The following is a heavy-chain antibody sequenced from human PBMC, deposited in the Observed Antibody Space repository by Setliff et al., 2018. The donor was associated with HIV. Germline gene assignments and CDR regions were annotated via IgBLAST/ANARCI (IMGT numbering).Heavy chain of an antibody. CDR3: VCGEAYTHDDSVVSDFDF. CDR2: TYASGST. Sequence: SETLSLTCAVYGGSFNGYYWSWIRQPAGKGLEWIGRTYASGSTNYNPSLKSRAAISVDSSKNQFSLRLSSVTAADTAVYYCVCGEAYTHDDSVVSDFDFWGQGTPVTVSS. D-gene: IGHD3-10*01. V-gene: IGHV4-59*10. J-gene: IGHJ4*02. CDR1: GGSFNGYY.